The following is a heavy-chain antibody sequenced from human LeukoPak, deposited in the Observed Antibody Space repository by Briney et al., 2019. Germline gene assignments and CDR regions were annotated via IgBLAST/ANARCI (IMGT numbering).Heavy chain of an antibody. D-gene: IGHD3-10*01. CDR2: ILYDGSNK. J-gene: IGHJ4*02. V-gene: IGHV3-33*01. CDR3: ARDRGVSYFDY. CDR1: GITFSNHG. Sequence: GGSLRLSCAASGITFSNHGMHWVRQAPGKGVEWVAVILYDGSNKYYADSVKGRFTISRDNSKNTLYLQMNSRRAEDTAVYFCARDRGVSYFDYWGQGTQVTVSS.